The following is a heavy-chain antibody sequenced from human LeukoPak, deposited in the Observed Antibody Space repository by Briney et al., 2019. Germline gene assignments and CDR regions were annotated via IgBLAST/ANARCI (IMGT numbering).Heavy chain of an antibody. CDR1: GFTFSSYS. D-gene: IGHD5-18*01. Sequence: GGSLRLSCAVSGFTFSSYSMNWVRQAPGKGLEWVSSISSSSSYIYYADSVKGRFTISRDNAKNSLYLQMNSLRAEDTAVYYCAREGQYGYIFDYWGQGTLVTVSS. J-gene: IGHJ4*02. CDR2: ISSSSSYI. CDR3: AREGQYGYIFDY. V-gene: IGHV3-21*01.